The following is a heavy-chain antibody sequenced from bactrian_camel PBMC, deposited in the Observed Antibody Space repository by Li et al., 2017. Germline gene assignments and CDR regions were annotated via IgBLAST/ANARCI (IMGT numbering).Heavy chain of an antibody. J-gene: IGHJ4*01. V-gene: IGHV3S40*01. CDR2: ITSGGGST. CDR3: TMFDY. CDR1: ELIFSNAH. Sequence: VQLVESGGGLVQPGGSMRLSCVASELIFSNAHMSWVRQTPGKGLEWVSGITSGGGSTYYADSVKGRFTISRDNAKSTVSLQMNGLKSEDTALYYCTMFDYWGQGTQVTVS.